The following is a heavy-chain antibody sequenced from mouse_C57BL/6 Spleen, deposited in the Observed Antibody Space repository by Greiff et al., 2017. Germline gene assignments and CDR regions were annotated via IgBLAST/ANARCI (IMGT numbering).Heavy chain of an antibody. J-gene: IGHJ2*01. CDR3: ARGGYGNYDFDY. V-gene: IGHV1-55*01. CDR2: IYPGSGST. D-gene: IGHD2-10*02. CDR1: GYTFTSYW. Sequence: QVQLQQPGAELVKPGASVKMSCKASGYTFTSYWITWVKQRPGQGLEWIGDIYPGSGSTNYNEKFKSKATLTVDTSSSTAYMQLSSLTSEDSAVYYWARGGYGNYDFDYWGQGTTLTVSS.